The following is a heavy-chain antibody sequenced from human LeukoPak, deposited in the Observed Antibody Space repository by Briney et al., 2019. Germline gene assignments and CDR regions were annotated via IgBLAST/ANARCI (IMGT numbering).Heavy chain of an antibody. CDR2: IFSSGST. CDR1: GGSTSSYY. V-gene: IGHV4-59*01. J-gene: IGHJ4*02. Sequence: SETLSLTCTVSGGSTSSYYWSWIRQPPGKGLEWIGYIFSSGSTNYNPSLKSRVTISLDTSKNQFSLKLSSVTAADTAVYYCAREYCASNCYFDYWGQGTLVTVSS. D-gene: IGHD2-21*02. CDR3: AREYCASNCYFDY.